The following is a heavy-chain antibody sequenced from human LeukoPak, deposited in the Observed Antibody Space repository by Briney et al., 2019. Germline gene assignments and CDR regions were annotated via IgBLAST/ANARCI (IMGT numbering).Heavy chain of an antibody. CDR3: AIGDTAMAPASMGDV. V-gene: IGHV3-43*01. CDR1: GFTFEDYT. CDR2: ISWDGGST. D-gene: IGHD5-18*01. Sequence: GGPRRLSFAAPGFTFEDYTMPGVRKPRGRGLRRVSLISWDGGSTYHADSVQGRFTISRDHSKNSLYLQMHRLRTEDTALYYCAIGDTAMAPASMGDVWGKGTTVTVS. J-gene: IGHJ6*03.